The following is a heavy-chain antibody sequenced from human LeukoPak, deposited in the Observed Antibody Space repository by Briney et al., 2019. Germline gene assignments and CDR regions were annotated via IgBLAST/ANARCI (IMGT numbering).Heavy chain of an antibody. CDR2: ISYDGSNK. D-gene: IGHD4-17*01. Sequence: GGSLRLSCAASGFTFSSYAMSWVRQAPGKGLEWVAVISYDGSNKYYADSVKGRFTISRDNSKNTLYLQMNSLRAEDTAVYYCARDYDGEIAVDYWGQGTLVTVSS. CDR1: GFTFSSYA. CDR3: ARDYDGEIAVDY. V-gene: IGHV3-30*04. J-gene: IGHJ4*02.